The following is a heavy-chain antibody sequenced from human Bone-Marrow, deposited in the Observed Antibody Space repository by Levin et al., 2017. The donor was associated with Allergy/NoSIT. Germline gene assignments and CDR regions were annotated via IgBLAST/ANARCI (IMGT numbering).Heavy chain of an antibody. Sequence: PGESLKISCQVSGDTFSTYTLSWLRQAPGQGLEWMGHIIPFLETPDYSETFQDRLTITADDSTSTVYMELRNLKSTDTAVYYCTRDSRHCSGGSCLGYWGQGTLVTVSS. V-gene: IGHV1-69*01. CDR3: TRDSRHCSGGSCLGY. D-gene: IGHD2-15*01. CDR1: GDTFSTYT. CDR2: IIPFLETP. J-gene: IGHJ4*02.